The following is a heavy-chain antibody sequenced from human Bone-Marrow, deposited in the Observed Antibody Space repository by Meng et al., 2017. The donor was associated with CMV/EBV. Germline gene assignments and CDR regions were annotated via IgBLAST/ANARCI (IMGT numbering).Heavy chain of an antibody. CDR2: ISWNSGSL. D-gene: IGHD4-11*01. Sequence: SLKISCAASGFTFDDYGMHWVRQAPGKGLEWVSGISWNSGSLGYADSVKGRFTISRDNAKNSLYLQMNSLRAEDTALYYCAKSSLTGYYYYYGMDVWGQGNTVNVSS. CDR1: GFTFDDYG. V-gene: IGHV3-9*01. J-gene: IGHJ6*02. CDR3: AKSSLTGYYYYYGMDV.